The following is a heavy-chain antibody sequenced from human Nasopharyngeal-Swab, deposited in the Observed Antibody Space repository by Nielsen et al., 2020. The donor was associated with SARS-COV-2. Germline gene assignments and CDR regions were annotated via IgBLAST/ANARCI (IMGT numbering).Heavy chain of an antibody. V-gene: IGHV3-7*01. CDR3: ARVFPSGSGVFHY. CDR1: GFTFSTYW. D-gene: IGHD3-10*01. Sequence: ESLKISCAASGFTFSTYWMSWVRQVPGKGLEWVGNIKEDGSEKQYVDSVKGRFTMSRDNAKNSLYLQMNSQRAEDTAVYYCARVFPSGSGVFHYWGQGTLVTVSS. J-gene: IGHJ4*02. CDR2: IKEDGSEK.